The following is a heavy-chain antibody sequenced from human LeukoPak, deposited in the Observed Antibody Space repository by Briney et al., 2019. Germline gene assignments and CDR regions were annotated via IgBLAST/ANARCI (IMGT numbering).Heavy chain of an antibody. Sequence: SVKVSCKASGGTFSSYAISWVRQAPGQGLEWMGRIIPIFGIANYAQKFQGRVTITADKSTSTAYMELSSLRSEGTAVYYCARDFGGHRSSGWYLWFDPWGQGTLVTVSS. CDR2: IIPIFGIA. D-gene: IGHD6-19*01. CDR1: GGTFSSYA. V-gene: IGHV1-69*04. CDR3: ARDFGGHRSSGWYLWFDP. J-gene: IGHJ5*02.